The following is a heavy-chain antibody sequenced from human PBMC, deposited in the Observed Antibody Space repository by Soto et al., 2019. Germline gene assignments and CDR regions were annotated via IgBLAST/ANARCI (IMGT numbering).Heavy chain of an antibody. J-gene: IGHJ4*02. V-gene: IGHV4-61*08. D-gene: IGHD6-6*01. CDR3: ARVPLGSSRSDYFAY. Sequence: SETLSLTCTVSGGTVRSCGFFWRSFRRHPGTGLEWFGCISNNRSFNYNPSLKRRVNISVARSKYQFSLKLSSVTAADPALDYCARVPLGSSRSDYFAYWGQGALATDS. CDR1: GGTVRSCGFF. CDR2: ISNNRSF.